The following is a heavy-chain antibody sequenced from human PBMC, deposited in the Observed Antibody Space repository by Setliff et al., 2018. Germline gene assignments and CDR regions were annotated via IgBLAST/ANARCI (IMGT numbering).Heavy chain of an antibody. CDR2: IYHSGST. CDR3: AGVWIYYGMDG. J-gene: IGHJ6*02. V-gene: IGHV4-38-2*01. D-gene: IGHD3-16*01. Sequence: SETLSLTCAVSGYSISSGYYWGWIRQPPGKGLEWIGSIYHSGSTYYNPSLKSRVTISIDTSKNQYSLKLSSVTAADTAVYYCAGVWIYYGMDGWGQGTTVTVSS. CDR1: GYSISSGYY.